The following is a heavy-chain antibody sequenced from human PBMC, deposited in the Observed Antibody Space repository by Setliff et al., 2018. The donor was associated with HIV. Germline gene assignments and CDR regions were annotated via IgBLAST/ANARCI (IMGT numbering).Heavy chain of an antibody. V-gene: IGHV4-39*01. CDR3: ARHGVDDTSANYFRFGVHDH. J-gene: IGHJ4*02. Sequence: KTSETLSLTCTVSGGSISSSSSYWGWIRQPPGKGLEWIGNGCYSRSSYYNPSLKSRVTISVDTSKNQFSLKLSSVTAADTAVYYCARHGVDDTSANYFRFGVHDHWGQGTLVTVSS. D-gene: IGHD3-22*01. CDR2: GCYSRSS. CDR1: GGSISSSSSY.